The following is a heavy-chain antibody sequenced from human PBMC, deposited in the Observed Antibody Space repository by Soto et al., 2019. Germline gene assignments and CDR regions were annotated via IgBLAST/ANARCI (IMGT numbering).Heavy chain of an antibody. CDR1: VFTFSSYA. D-gene: IGHD2-2*01. CDR2: ISYDGSNK. Sequence: GGSLRLSCAAPVFTFSSYAMHWVRQAPGKGLEWVAVISYDGSNKYYADSVKGRFTISRDNSKNTLYLQMNSLRAEDTAVYYCARGPSSLTRFDHWGQGTLVTVSS. J-gene: IGHJ4*02. V-gene: IGHV3-30-3*01. CDR3: ARGPSSLTRFDH.